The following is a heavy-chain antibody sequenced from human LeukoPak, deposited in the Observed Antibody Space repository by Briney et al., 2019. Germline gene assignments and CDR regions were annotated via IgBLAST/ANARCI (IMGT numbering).Heavy chain of an antibody. CDR3: AREKSNWGYDY. J-gene: IGHJ4*02. Sequence: PGGSLRLSCAASGFTFSSYAMSWVRQAPGKGLEWVSAISSSSSYIYYADSVKGRFTISRDNAKNSLYLQMNSLRADDTAVYYCAREKSNWGYDYWGQGTLVTVSS. D-gene: IGHD7-27*01. V-gene: IGHV3-21*01. CDR2: ISSSSSYI. CDR1: GFTFSSYA.